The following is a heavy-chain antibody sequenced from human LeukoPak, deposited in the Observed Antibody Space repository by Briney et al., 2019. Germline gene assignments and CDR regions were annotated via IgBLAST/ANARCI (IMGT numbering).Heavy chain of an antibody. D-gene: IGHD3-10*01. Sequence: GGSLRLSCAASRFTFSSYSMNWVRQAPGKGLEWVSSISSSSSYIYYADSVKGRFSISRDNAKKSLYLQMNSLRAEDTAVYYCAREPDYYGSGSFDYWGQGTLVTVSS. CDR3: AREPDYYGSGSFDY. CDR1: RFTFSSYS. J-gene: IGHJ4*02. V-gene: IGHV3-21*01. CDR2: ISSSSSYI.